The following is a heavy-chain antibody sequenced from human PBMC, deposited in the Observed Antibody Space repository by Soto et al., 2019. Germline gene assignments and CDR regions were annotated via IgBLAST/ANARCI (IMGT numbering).Heavy chain of an antibody. CDR2: LYYSGST. V-gene: IGHV4-59*01. J-gene: IGHJ6*02. D-gene: IGHD4-17*01. Sequence: SESLSITCTVCSGTISSCYWSWMRQNPGKRLEWIPYLYYSGSTNYDPSLQSRVTISVDTSKNQFSLTLSSVTAADTAVSYCARDGSTVTPYYYGMDVWGQRPTVTVSS. CDR3: ARDGSTVTPYYYGMDV. CDR1: SGTISSCY.